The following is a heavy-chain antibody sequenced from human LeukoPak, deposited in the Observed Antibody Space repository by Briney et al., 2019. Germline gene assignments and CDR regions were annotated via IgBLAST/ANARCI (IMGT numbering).Heavy chain of an antibody. CDR2: ISYDGSNK. J-gene: IGHJ5*02. CDR3: ARAPSSYYDTWFDP. D-gene: IGHD3-22*01. V-gene: IGHV3-30-3*01. CDR1: GFTFSSYA. Sequence: GGSLRLSCAASGFTFSSYAMHWVSQAPGKGLEWVAVISYDGSNKYYADSVKGRFTVSRDNSKNTLDLQMNSLRAEDTAVYYCARAPSSYYDTWFDPWGQGTLVTVSS.